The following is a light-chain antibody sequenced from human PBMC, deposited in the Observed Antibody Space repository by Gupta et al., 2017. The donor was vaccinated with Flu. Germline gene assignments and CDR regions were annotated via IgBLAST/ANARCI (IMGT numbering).Light chain of an antibody. Sequence: EILLTQSPGTLSLSPGEGATLSCRASQSVTSNYLAWYQQKPGQAPVLLIFAASSRASGIPDKFSGSGSGTDFTLTISRLEPEDFAVYYCQQDGRSPRTFGPGTKVDIK. CDR2: AAS. J-gene: IGKJ3*01. V-gene: IGKV3-20*01. CDR1: QSVTSNY. CDR3: QQDGRSPRT.